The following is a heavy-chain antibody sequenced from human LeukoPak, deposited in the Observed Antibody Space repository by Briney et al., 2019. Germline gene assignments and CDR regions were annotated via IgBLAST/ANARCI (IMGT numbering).Heavy chain of an antibody. Sequence: PGGSLRLSCEASGLLFSSYGFYWVRQAPGKGLEWVAYISFSGTTEDYADSLEGRFTISRDNSESKVYLQMSSLRSEDTAVYYCASVRGYSSGWYASGFDPWGQGTLVTVSS. CDR1: GLLFSSYG. J-gene: IGHJ5*02. CDR2: ISFSGTTE. CDR3: ASVRGYSSGWYASGFDP. D-gene: IGHD6-19*01. V-gene: IGHV3-30*03.